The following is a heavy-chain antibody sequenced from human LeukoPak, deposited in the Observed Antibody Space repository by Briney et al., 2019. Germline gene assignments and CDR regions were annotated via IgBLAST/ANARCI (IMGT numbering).Heavy chain of an antibody. D-gene: IGHD2-15*01. CDR2: ISSSGNSR. CDR3: ARDQDPKPYNWFDP. CDR1: GFILSNYR. V-gene: IGHV3-48*04. Sequence: PGGSLRLSCAASGFILSNYRMNWVRQAPGKGLEWVSYISSSGNSREYADSVKGRFTISRDNAKNSLYLQMNSLRAEDTAVYYCARDQDPKPYNWFDPWGQGTLVTVSS. J-gene: IGHJ5*02.